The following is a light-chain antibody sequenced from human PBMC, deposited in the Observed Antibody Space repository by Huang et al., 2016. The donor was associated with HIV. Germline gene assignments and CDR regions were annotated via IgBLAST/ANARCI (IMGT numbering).Light chain of an antibody. V-gene: IGKV1-39*01. CDR3: QQSYSALGLT. J-gene: IGKJ4*01. CDR2: VAS. CDR1: QSIGTY. Sequence: DIQMTQSPSSLSASVGDRVTIACRASQSIGTYLNWYQQKPGKAPRLLIHVASSLQSCVPSRFSGSGSGTDFTLTISSLQPEDFATYYCQQSYSALGLTFGGGTKVEIK.